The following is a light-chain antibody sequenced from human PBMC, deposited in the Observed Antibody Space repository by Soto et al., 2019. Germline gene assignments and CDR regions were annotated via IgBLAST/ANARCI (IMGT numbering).Light chain of an antibody. CDR1: QSISSW. J-gene: IGKJ5*01. CDR3: QQTYSTLIT. Sequence: DIQMTQSPSTLSASVGYIVTITCRASQSISSWLAWYQQKPGKAPNLLIYAASSLQSGVPSRFSGSGSGTDFTLTISSLQPEDFATYYCQQTYSTLITFGQGTRLEI. CDR2: AAS. V-gene: IGKV1-39*01.